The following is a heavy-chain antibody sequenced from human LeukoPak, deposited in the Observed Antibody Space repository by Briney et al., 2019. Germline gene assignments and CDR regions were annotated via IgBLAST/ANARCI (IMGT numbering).Heavy chain of an antibody. D-gene: IGHD5-12*01. CDR2: IYYSGST. J-gene: IGHJ5*02. Sequence: SETLSLTCTVSGGSISSSSYYWGWIRQPPGKGLEWIGSIYYSGSTYYNPSLKSRVTISVDTSKNQFSLKLSSVTAADTAVYYCARGDYDLWFDPWGQGTLVTVSS. V-gene: IGHV4-39*07. CDR1: GGSISSSSYY. CDR3: ARGDYDLWFDP.